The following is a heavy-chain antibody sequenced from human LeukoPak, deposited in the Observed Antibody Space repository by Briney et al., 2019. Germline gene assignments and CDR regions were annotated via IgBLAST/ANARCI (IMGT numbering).Heavy chain of an antibody. D-gene: IGHD3-3*01. CDR3: AADLPSYDFWSGRS. V-gene: IGHV1-58*02. Sequence: SVKVSCKASGFTFTSSAMQWVRQARGQRLEWIGWIVVGSGNTNYAQKFQERVTITRDMSTSTAYMELSSLRSEDTAVYYCAADLPSYDFWSGRSWGQGALVTVSS. CDR1: GFTFTSSA. J-gene: IGHJ5*02. CDR2: IVVGSGNT.